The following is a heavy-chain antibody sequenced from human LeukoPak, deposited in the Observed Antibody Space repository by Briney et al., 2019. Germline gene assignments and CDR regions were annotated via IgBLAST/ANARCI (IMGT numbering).Heavy chain of an antibody. J-gene: IGHJ4*02. Sequence: GGSLRLSCAASGFTFSSYGMHWVRQAPGKGLEWVAVIWYDGSNKYYADSVKGRFTISRDNSKNTLYLQMNSLRAEDTAVYYCARGGGAGRPIDYWGQENLLSVSS. V-gene: IGHV3-33*01. CDR1: GFTFSSYG. CDR3: ARGGGAGRPIDY. CDR2: IWYDGSNK. D-gene: IGHD1-26*01.